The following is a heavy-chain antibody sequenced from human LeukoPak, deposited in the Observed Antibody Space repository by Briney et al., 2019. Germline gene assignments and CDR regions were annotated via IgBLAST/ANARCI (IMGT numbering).Heavy chain of an antibody. J-gene: IGHJ4*02. CDR3: ARDPRTVRI. Sequence: GGSLRLSCAASGFTFSISFMSWVRQAPGKGLEWLSYISGDSGDTNYADSVKGRFTISRDNAKNSLYLQLNRLRVEDTAVYFCARDPRTVRIWGQGTLVTISS. CDR1: GFTFSISF. V-gene: IGHV3-11*06. CDR2: ISGDSGDT. D-gene: IGHD1-1*01.